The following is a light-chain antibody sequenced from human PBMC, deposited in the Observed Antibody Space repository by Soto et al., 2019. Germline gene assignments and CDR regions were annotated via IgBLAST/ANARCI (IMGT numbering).Light chain of an antibody. Sequence: EIVMTQSPATLSVSPGERATLSCRASQSVSSNLAWYQQKPGQAPRPLIYGASTRATGIPARFSGSGSGTEFTLTISSLQSEDFAVYYCQQYNNWPPFGQGTRLEIK. CDR2: GAS. V-gene: IGKV3-15*01. CDR1: QSVSSN. J-gene: IGKJ5*01. CDR3: QQYNNWPP.